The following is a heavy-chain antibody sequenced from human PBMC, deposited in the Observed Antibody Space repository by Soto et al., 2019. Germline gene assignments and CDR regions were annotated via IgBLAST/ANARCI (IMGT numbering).Heavy chain of an antibody. CDR3: ARASSGKDAFDI. V-gene: IGHV4-34*01. J-gene: IGHJ3*02. D-gene: IGHD6-19*01. CDR1: GGSFSGYY. Sequence: QVQLQQWGAGLLKPSETLSLTCAVYGGSFSGYYWSWIRQPPGKGLEWIGEINHSGSTNYNPSLRRRLIISVAXSKNQFSLKLSSVTAADTAVYYCARASSGKDAFDIWGQGTMVTVSS. CDR2: INHSGST.